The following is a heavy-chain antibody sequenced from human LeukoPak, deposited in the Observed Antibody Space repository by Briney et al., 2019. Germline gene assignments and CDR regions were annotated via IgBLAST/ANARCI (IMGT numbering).Heavy chain of an antibody. Sequence: SETLSLTCSVSGGSVSNYYWSWIRQPPGKGLEWIGYVYYTGSTNYNPSLKSRVTMFEDKSKNQFSLRLYSVTVADTAVYYCARRTTGTKWFDYWGQGTLVTVSS. D-gene: IGHD1-1*01. CDR3: ARRTTGTKWFDY. CDR1: GGSVSNYY. V-gene: IGHV4-59*08. J-gene: IGHJ4*02. CDR2: VYYTGST.